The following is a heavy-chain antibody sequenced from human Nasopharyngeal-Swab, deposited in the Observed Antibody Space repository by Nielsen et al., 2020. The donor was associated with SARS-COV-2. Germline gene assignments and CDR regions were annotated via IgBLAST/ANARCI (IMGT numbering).Heavy chain of an antibody. D-gene: IGHD1-1*01. CDR2: ISSSSSYI. Sequence: GESLKISCAASGFTFSSYSMNWVRQAPGKGLEWVSSISSSSSYIYYADSVKGRFTISRDNAKNSLYLQMNSLRAEDTAVYYCARVSGTQSIYYYYGMDVWGQGTTVPSP. V-gene: IGHV3-21*01. CDR1: GFTFSSYS. CDR3: ARVSGTQSIYYYYGMDV. J-gene: IGHJ6*02.